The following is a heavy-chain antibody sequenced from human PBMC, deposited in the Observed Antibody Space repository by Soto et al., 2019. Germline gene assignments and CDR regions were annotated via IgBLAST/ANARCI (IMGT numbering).Heavy chain of an antibody. V-gene: IGHV4-30-2*06. CDR2: IYYSGTA. D-gene: IGHD2-21*02. J-gene: IGHJ4*02. CDR1: GYSFSSGAYA. Sequence: PXETLSLTCTVAGYSFSSGAYAWSWIRQSSGRGLEWIGYIYYSGTAFYNPSLKSRVTLSVVKSKNQFSLKVTSVTTADTAVYYCARAATSDHFDSSGPGTLVTVSS. CDR3: ARAATSDHFDS.